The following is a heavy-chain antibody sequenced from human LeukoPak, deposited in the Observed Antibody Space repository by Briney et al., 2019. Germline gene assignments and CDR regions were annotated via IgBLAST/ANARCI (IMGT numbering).Heavy chain of an antibody. CDR1: GFTFINYA. V-gene: IGHV3-23*01. J-gene: IGHJ4*02. CDR3: AKHFCTGLDCSLFDS. D-gene: IGHD3/OR15-3a*01. CDR2: ISGSGGST. Sequence: GGSLRLSCAASGFTFINYAMSWVRQAPGKGLEWVSGISGSGGSTYYADSVKGRFTISRDNSKNTLYLQVNSLRAEDTAVYYCAKHFCTGLDCSLFDSWGQGTLVTVSS.